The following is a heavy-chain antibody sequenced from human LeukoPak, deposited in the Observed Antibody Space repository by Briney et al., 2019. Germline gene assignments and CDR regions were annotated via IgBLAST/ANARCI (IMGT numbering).Heavy chain of an antibody. V-gene: IGHV3-30-3*01. D-gene: IGHD5-12*01. J-gene: IGHJ4*02. CDR1: GFTFSSYA. CDR3: ARTPFSGSLYFDY. Sequence: GGSLRLSCAASGFTFSSYAMHWVRQAPGKGLEWVAVISYDGSNKYYADSVKGRFTISRDNSKNTLYLQMNSLRAEDTAVYYCARTPFSGSLYFDYWGQGTLVTVSS. CDR2: ISYDGSNK.